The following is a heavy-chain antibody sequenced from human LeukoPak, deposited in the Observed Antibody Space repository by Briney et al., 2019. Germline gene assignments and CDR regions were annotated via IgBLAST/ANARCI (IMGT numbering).Heavy chain of an antibody. J-gene: IGHJ5*02. CDR3: ARSDYGDWKFDP. CDR1: GFTFSSYS. Sequence: PGGSLRLSCAASGFTFSSYSMNWVRQAPGNGLEWVSSISSSSSYIYYADSVKGRFTISRDNAKNSLYLQMNGLRAEDTAVYYCARSDYGDWKFDPWGQGTLVTVSS. CDR2: ISSSSSYI. D-gene: IGHD4-17*01. V-gene: IGHV3-21*01.